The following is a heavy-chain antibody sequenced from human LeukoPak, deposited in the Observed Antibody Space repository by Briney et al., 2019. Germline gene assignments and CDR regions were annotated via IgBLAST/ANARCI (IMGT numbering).Heavy chain of an antibody. CDR2: IYYSGST. J-gene: IGHJ4*02. CDR3: ARHSFSGSYYFEY. V-gene: IGHV4-59*08. D-gene: IGHD1-26*01. Sequence: PSETLSLTCTVSGGSISSYYWSWIRQPPGKGLEWIGYIYYSGSTKYNPSLKSRVTTSVDTSKNQFSLKLSSVTAADTAVYYCARHSFSGSYYFEYWGQGTLVTVSS. CDR1: GGSISSYY.